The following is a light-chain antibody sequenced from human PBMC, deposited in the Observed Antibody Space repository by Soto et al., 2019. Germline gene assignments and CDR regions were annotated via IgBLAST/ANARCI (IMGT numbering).Light chain of an antibody. V-gene: IGKV3-11*01. CDR2: DAS. J-gene: IGKJ4*01. Sequence: EIVLTQSPATLSLSPGERATLSCRASQSISGYLAWYQHRPGRAPRLLIYDASNRATGIPDRFSGRGSWTDFTLTISSLEPEDCAVYYCQQRASWPLTFGGGTALE. CDR1: QSISGY. CDR3: QQRASWPLT.